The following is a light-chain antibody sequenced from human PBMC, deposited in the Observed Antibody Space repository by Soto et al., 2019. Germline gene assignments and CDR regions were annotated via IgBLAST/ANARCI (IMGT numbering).Light chain of an antibody. CDR1: SGHSSYA. J-gene: IGLJ1*01. CDR3: QTWGTGIQV. V-gene: IGLV4-69*01. Sequence: QLVLTQSPSASASLGASVKLTCTLSSGHSSYAIAWHQQQPEKGPRYLMKLNSDGSHSKGDGIPDRFSGSSSGAERYLTISSLQSEDEADYYCQTWGTGIQVFGTGTNHRP. CDR2: LNSDGSH.